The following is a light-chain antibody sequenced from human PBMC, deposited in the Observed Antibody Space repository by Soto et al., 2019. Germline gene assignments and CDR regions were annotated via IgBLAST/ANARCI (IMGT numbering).Light chain of an antibody. CDR2: KVS. CDR1: HSLEYKDANTY. CDR3: MQGTHWPYT. V-gene: IGKV2-30*01. J-gene: IGKJ2*01. Sequence: DVVMTQSPLSLPVTRGQPASISCRSSHSLEYKDANTYLNWIQERPGQSPRRLISKVSNRDSGVPDRFSGSGSGTDFAMKISRVEAEDVGVYYCMQGTHWPYTFGQGTKLEIK.